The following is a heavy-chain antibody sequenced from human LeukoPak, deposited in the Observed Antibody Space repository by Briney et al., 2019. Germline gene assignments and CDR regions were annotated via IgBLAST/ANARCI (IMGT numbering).Heavy chain of an antibody. J-gene: IGHJ4*02. CDR2: IRYDGSNK. D-gene: IGHD1-26*01. CDR1: GFTFSNYG. V-gene: IGHV3-30*02. Sequence: RGSLRLSCAASGFTFSNYGMHWVRQAPGKGLEWVAFIRYDGSNKYYADSVKGRFTISGDNSKNTLYLQMNSLRAEDTAIYYCAKDSWYSGTYLDYWGQGTLVTVSS. CDR3: AKDSWYSGTYLDY.